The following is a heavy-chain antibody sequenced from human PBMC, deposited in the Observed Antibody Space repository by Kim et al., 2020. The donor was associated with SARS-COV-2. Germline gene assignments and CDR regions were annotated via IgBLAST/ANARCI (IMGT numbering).Heavy chain of an antibody. Sequence: SETLSLTCTVSGGSISSSSYYWGWIRQPPGKGLEWIGSIYYSGSTYYNPSLKSRVTISVDTSKNQFSLKLSSVTAADTAVYYCARQFDIRTGYPFPGDAFDIWGQGTMVTVSS. J-gene: IGHJ3*02. CDR2: IYYSGST. D-gene: IGHD3-9*01. V-gene: IGHV4-39*01. CDR3: ARQFDIRTGYPFPGDAFDI. CDR1: GGSISSSSYY.